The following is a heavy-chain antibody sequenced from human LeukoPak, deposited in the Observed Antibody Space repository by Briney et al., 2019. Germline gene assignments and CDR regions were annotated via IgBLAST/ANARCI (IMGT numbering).Heavy chain of an antibody. D-gene: IGHD3-16*01. V-gene: IGHV3-30*18. CDR1: GFTFSGYG. Sequence: GGSLRLSCAASGFTFSGYGMHWVRQAPGKGLEWVTVISYDGSNKYYADSVKGRFTISRGNSKNTLYLQMNSLRAEDTAVYYCAKLLYEFDYWGQGTLVTVSS. J-gene: IGHJ4*02. CDR3: AKLLYEFDY. CDR2: ISYDGSNK.